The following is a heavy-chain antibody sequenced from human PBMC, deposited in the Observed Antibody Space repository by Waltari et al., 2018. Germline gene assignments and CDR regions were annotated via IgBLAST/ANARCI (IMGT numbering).Heavy chain of an antibody. J-gene: IGHJ4*02. Sequence: QVQLQESGPGLVKPSETLSLTCTVSGGSLSTYYWSWMRQPAGKGLEWIGRISGSGSTNDNPSLKSRVTMSVDTSKNQFSLKLNSVTAADTAVYYCARDGLGSRPFDYWGQGTLVTVSS. V-gene: IGHV4-4*07. CDR3: ARDGLGSRPFDY. CDR2: ISGSGST. D-gene: IGHD3-16*01. CDR1: GGSLSTYY.